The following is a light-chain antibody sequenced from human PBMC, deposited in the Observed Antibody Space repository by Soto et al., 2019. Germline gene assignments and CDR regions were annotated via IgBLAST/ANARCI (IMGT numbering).Light chain of an antibody. V-gene: IGLV1-44*01. CDR1: SSNIGSDT. CDR2: SNN. J-gene: IGLJ2*01. CDR3: EAWEDSLNGPV. Sequence: QSVLTQPPSASGTPGQRVTISCSGSSSNIGSDTVKWYQQLPGTATKLLIYSNNQRPSGVPDRFSGSKSGTSASLAISGLQSEDEADYYCEAWEDSLNGPVFCGGTKLTVL.